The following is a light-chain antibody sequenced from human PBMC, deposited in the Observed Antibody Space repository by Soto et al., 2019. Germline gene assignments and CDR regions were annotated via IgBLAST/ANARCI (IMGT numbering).Light chain of an antibody. Sequence: EIVLTQSPGTLSLSPGERATLSCRASQSVSSTSLAWYQQKAGQAPRLLIYGASSRATGIPDRFSGSGSGTDFTLTISRLEPEDFAVYFCQQYVTSLYTFGQGTKLEIK. CDR1: QSVSSTS. V-gene: IGKV3-20*01. CDR2: GAS. J-gene: IGKJ2*01. CDR3: QQYVTSLYT.